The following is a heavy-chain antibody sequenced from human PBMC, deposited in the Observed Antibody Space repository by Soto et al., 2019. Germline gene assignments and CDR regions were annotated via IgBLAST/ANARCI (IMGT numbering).Heavy chain of an antibody. CDR3: ARGYNWNYGA. V-gene: IGHV4-30-2*01. Sequence: QLQLQESGSGLVKPSQTLSLTCAVSGCSISSGGYSWSWIRQPPGKGLVWIGYIYHSGSTYYNPSLKRRVTISADRSKNQFSRKLRSVTAADTAVYYCARGYNWNYGAWGQGTLVTVSS. CDR1: GCSISSGGYS. CDR2: IYHSGST. J-gene: IGHJ5*02. D-gene: IGHD1-7*01.